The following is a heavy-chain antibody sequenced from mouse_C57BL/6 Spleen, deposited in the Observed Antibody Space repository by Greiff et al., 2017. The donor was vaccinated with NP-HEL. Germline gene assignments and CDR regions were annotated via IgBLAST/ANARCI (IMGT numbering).Heavy chain of an antibody. D-gene: IGHD2-5*01. V-gene: IGHV1-26*01. CDR2: INPNNGGT. Sequence: EVQLQQSGPELVKPGASVKISCKASGYTFTDYYMNWVKQSHGKSLEWIGDINPNNGGTSYNQKFKGKATLTVDKSSSTAYMELRSLTSEDSAVYYCARYSNYRGFAYWGQGTLVTVSA. J-gene: IGHJ3*01. CDR1: GYTFTDYY. CDR3: ARYSNYRGFAY.